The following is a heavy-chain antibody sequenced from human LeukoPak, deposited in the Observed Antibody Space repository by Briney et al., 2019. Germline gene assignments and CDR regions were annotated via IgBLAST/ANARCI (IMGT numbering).Heavy chain of an antibody. CDR3: ARVYDSSGYYYGAIDY. D-gene: IGHD3-22*01. J-gene: IGHJ4*02. Sequence: SQTLSLTCTVSGGSISSGSYYWSWIRQPAGKGLEWIARIYTSGSTNYNPSLKSRVTISVDTSKNQFSLKLSSVTAADTAVYYCARVYDSSGYYYGAIDYWGQGTLVTVSS. V-gene: IGHV4-61*02. CDR1: GGSISSGSYY. CDR2: IYTSGST.